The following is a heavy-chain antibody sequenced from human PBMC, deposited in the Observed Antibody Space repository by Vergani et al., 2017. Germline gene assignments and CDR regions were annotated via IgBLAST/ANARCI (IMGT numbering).Heavy chain of an antibody. CDR2: IIPIFGTA. D-gene: IGHD2-2*01. CDR1: GGTFSSYA. Sequence: QVQLVQSGAEVKKPGSSVKVSCKASGGTFSSYALSWVRQAPGQGLEWMGGIIPIFGTANYAQKFQGRVTITADESTSTAYMELSSLRSEDTAVYYCARAPGYCSSTSGFRHALDIWGQGTMVTVSS. CDR3: ARAPGYCSSTSGFRHALDI. J-gene: IGHJ3*02. V-gene: IGHV1-69*13.